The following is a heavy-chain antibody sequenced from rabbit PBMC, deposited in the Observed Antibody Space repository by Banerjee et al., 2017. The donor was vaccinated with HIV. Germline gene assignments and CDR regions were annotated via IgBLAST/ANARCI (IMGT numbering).Heavy chain of an antibody. V-gene: IGHV1S40*01. D-gene: IGHD8-1*01. CDR1: GFSLSSYY. CDR2: IYAGSSGST. J-gene: IGHJ4*01. CDR3: VRGGGSWWMPYFAL. Sequence: QSLEESGGDLVKPGASLTLTCTASGFSLSSYYMCWVRQAPGKGPEWIACIYAGSSGSTYYASWAKGRFTISKTSSTTVTLRMTSLTVADTATYFCVRGGGSWWMPYFALWGPGTLVTVS.